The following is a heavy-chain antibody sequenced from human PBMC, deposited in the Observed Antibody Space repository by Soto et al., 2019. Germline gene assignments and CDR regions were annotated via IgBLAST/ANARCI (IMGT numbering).Heavy chain of an antibody. CDR1: GFTFSSYA. CDR2: ISGSGGST. J-gene: IGHJ4*02. V-gene: IGHV3-23*01. Sequence: GALRLPCSASGFTFSSYAMSGVRQAPGKGLEWVSAISGSGGSTYYADSVKGRFTISRDNSKNTLYLQMNSLRAEDTAVYYCAKDTDIVLMVYALFDYWGQGTMVTVS. D-gene: IGHD2-8*01. CDR3: AKDTDIVLMVYALFDY.